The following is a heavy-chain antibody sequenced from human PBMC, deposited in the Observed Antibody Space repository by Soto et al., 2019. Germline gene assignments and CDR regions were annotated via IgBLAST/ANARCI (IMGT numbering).Heavy chain of an antibody. CDR3: VKSRGGNNFDFFD. V-gene: IGHV3-64D*06. CDR1: GFTFSSYA. D-gene: IGHD5-12*01. CDR2: VRGNGDPP. J-gene: IGHJ4*02. Sequence: GGSLRLSCSSSGFTFSSYAMHWVRQAPGKGLEYVSGVRGNGDPPFYADSVKGRFTISRDNSKNTLYLQMSGLSADDTAVYYCVKSRGGNNFDFFDWGQGALVTVSS.